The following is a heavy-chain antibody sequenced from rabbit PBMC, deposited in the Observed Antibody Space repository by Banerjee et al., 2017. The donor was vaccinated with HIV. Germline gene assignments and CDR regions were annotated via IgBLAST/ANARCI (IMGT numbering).Heavy chain of an antibody. CDR1: GFSFSGGYD. J-gene: IGHJ4*01. Sequence: QSLEESGGDLVKPGASLTLTCTASGFSFSGGYDMCWVRQAPGKGLEWIACIAGGGGTYYASWAKGRFTISKTSSTTVTLQMTSLTAADTATYFCARSSGSYTGYAYGNLWGPGTLAPS. CDR2: IAGGGGT. CDR3: ARSSGSYTGYAYGNL. V-gene: IGHV1S40*01. D-gene: IGHD6-1*01.